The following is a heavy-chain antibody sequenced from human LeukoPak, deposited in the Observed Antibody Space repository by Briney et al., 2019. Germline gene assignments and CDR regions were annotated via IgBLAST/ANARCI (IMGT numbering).Heavy chain of an antibody. Sequence: SETLSLTCTVSGGSISSYYWSWIRQPPGKGLEWIGYIYYSGSTNYNPSLKSRVTISVDTSRNQFSLKLSSVTAADTAVYYCARGPVWFGELFFDYWSQGTLVTVSS. J-gene: IGHJ4*02. V-gene: IGHV4-59*01. CDR2: IYYSGST. CDR3: ARGPVWFGELFFDY. CDR1: GGSISSYY. D-gene: IGHD3-10*01.